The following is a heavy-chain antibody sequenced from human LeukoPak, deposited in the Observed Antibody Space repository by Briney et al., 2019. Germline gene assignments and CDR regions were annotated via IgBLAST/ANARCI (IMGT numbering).Heavy chain of an antibody. V-gene: IGHV3-30*18. CDR3: AKDLSPGEQQLVQNDAFDI. Sequence: GGSLRLSCAASGFTFSSYGMHWARQAPGKGLEWVAVISYDGSNKYYADSVKGRFTISRDNSKNTLYLQMNSLRAEDTAVYYCAKDLSPGEQQLVQNDAFDIWGQGTMVTVSS. J-gene: IGHJ3*02. CDR1: GFTFSSYG. D-gene: IGHD6-13*01. CDR2: ISYDGSNK.